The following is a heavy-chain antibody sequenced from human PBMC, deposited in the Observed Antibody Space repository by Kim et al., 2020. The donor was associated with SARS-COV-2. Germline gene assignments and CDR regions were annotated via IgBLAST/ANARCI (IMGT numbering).Heavy chain of an antibody. CDR2: ISYDGTNK. D-gene: IGHD2-2*02. V-gene: IGHV3-30*04. Sequence: GGSLRLSCAASGFTFSSYAMYWVRQAPGKGLEWVAVISYDGTNKYYADSVKGRFTISRDNSKNTLDLQMNSLRAEDTAVYYCARDRASYIVVVPAALLYWGQGTLVTVSS. CDR3: ARDRASYIVVVPAALLY. CDR1: GFTFSSYA. J-gene: IGHJ4*02.